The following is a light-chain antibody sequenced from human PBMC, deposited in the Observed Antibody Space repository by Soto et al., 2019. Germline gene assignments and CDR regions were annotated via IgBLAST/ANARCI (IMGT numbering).Light chain of an antibody. CDR3: SSYAGSNAYV. CDR1: SSDVGGYNY. J-gene: IGLJ1*01. Sequence: TQPPPASGAPRQSVTISCTGTSSDVGGYNYVSWYQQHPGKAPKLMIYEVSKRPSGVPDRFSGSKSGNTASLTVSGLQAEDEADYYCSSYAGSNAYVFGTGTKVTVL. CDR2: EVS. V-gene: IGLV2-8*01.